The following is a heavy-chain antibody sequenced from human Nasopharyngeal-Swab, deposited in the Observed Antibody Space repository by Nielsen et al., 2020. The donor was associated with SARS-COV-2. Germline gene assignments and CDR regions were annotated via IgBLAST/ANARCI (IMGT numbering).Heavy chain of an antibody. V-gene: IGHV3-23*01. CDR3: AKVRFVVVIAMDAFDI. J-gene: IGHJ3*02. Sequence: GGSLRLSCAASGFTFSSYAMSWVRQAPGKGLEWVSAISGSGGSTYYADSVKGRFTISRDNTKNKLYLQMNSLRAEDTAVYYCAKVRFVVVIAMDAFDIWGQGTMVTVSS. CDR1: GFTFSSYA. CDR2: ISGSGGST. D-gene: IGHD2-21*01.